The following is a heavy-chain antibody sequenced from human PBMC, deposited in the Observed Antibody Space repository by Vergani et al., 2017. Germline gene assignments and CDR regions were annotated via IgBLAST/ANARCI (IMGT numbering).Heavy chain of an antibody. J-gene: IGHJ5*02. CDR1: GGSISSSSYY. D-gene: IGHD2-2*02. V-gene: IGHV4-39*01. CDR2: IYYSGST. Sequence: QLQLQESGPGLVKPSETLSLTCTVSGGSISSSSYYWGWIRQPPGKGLEWIGSIYYSGSTYYNPSLKSRVTISVDTSKNQFSLKLSSVTAADTAVYYCARGGYCSSTSCYRRLGLDPWGQGTLVTVSS. CDR3: ARGGYCSSTSCYRRLGLDP.